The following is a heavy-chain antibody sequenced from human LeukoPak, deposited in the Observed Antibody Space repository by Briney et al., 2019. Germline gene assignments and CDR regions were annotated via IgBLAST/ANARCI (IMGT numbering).Heavy chain of an antibody. Sequence: PSETLSLTCTVSGSSISSYYWSWIRQPPGKGLEWIGYIYHSGSTNYNPSLKSRVTISVDTSKNQFSLKLSSVTAADTAVYYCAREAGYYYYMDVWGKGTTVTVSS. CDR2: IYHSGST. CDR1: GSSISSYY. D-gene: IGHD6-13*01. CDR3: AREAGYYYYMDV. V-gene: IGHV4-59*01. J-gene: IGHJ6*03.